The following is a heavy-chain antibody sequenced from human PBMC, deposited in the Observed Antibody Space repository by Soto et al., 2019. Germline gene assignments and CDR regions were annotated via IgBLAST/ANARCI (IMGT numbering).Heavy chain of an antibody. Sequence: LRLSCAASGFTFINYAMHWVRQAPGKGLEWVAVISYGGSTKYYADSVKGRFTISRDNSKNTMYLQMNSLSAEDTAVYHCARDQVKGTMTILWGQGTMVTVSS. CDR3: ARDQVKGTMTIL. D-gene: IGHD4-17*01. CDR1: GFTFINYA. CDR2: ISYGGSTK. J-gene: IGHJ4*02. V-gene: IGHV3-30-3*01.